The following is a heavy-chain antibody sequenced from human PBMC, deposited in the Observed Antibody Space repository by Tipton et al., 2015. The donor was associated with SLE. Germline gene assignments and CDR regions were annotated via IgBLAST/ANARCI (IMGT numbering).Heavy chain of an antibody. J-gene: IGHJ5*02. D-gene: IGHD6-19*01. CDR3: ARSGWVQLWSFDT. V-gene: IGHV4-31*02. CDR1: GDSMSSGGCF. CDR2: IYYSGNT. Sequence: LRLSCTVSGDSMSSGGCFWSWIRQYPGKGLEWIGYIYYSGNTHYNPSLRGRLTISVDTSKNQFSLNLSSVTAADTAVYYCARSGWVQLWSFDTWGQGILVTVSS.